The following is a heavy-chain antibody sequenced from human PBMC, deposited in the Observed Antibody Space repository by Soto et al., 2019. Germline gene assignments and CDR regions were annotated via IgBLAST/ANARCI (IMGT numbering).Heavy chain of an antibody. CDR3: ARSDMVRGVITSPLDY. J-gene: IGHJ4*02. Sequence: GESLKISCNGSGYSFTSYWISWVRQMPGKGLEWMGRIDPSDSYTNYSPSFQGHVTISADKSISTAYLQWSSLKASDTAMYYCARSDMVRGVITSPLDYWGQGTLVTVSS. CDR1: GYSFTSYW. CDR2: IDPSDSYT. V-gene: IGHV5-10-1*01. D-gene: IGHD3-10*01.